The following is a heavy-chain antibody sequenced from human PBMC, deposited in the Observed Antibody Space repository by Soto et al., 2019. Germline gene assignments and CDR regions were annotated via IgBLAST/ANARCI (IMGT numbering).Heavy chain of an antibody. CDR2: INHSGST. Sequence: SETLSLTCAVYGGSFSGYYWSWIRQPPGKGLEWIGEINHSGSTNYNPSLKSRVTISVDTSKNQFSLKLSSVTAADTAVYYCASSYYGSGTLGYYFDYWGQGTLVTVSS. D-gene: IGHD3-10*01. CDR1: GGSFSGYY. V-gene: IGHV4-34*01. CDR3: ASSYYGSGTLGYYFDY. J-gene: IGHJ4*02.